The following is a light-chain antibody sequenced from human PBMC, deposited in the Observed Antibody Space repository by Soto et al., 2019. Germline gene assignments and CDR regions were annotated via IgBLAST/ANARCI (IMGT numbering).Light chain of an antibody. V-gene: IGLV2-14*03. CDR3: SSYTTSNTRQIV. Sequence: QSALTQPASVSGSPGQSITISCTGTSSDVGGYNYVSWYQHHPGKAPKLIIYDVSNRPSGVSNRFPGSKSGNTASLTISGLQPEDEADYYCSSYTTSNTRQIVFGTGTKLTVL. CDR1: SSDVGGYNY. J-gene: IGLJ1*01. CDR2: DVS.